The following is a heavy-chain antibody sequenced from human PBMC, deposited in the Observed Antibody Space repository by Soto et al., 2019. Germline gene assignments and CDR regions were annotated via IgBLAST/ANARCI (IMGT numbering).Heavy chain of an antibody. J-gene: IGHJ4*02. CDR2: INHSGST. CDR3: ATRVRYYDILTGYYTSDYFDY. D-gene: IGHD3-9*01. V-gene: IGHV4-39*07. Sequence: SETLSLTCTVSGGSVSSGSYYWSWIRQPPGKGLEWIGEINHSGSTNYNPSLKSRVTISVDTSKNQFSLKLSSVTAADTAVYYCATRVRYYDILTGYYTSDYFDYWGQGTLVTVSS. CDR1: GGSVSSGSYY.